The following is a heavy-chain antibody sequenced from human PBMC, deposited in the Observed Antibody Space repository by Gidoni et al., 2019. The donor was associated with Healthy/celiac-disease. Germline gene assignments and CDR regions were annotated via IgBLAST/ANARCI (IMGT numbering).Heavy chain of an antibody. CDR1: GYTFTSYG. Sequence: QVQLVQSGAEVKKPGASVKVSCKASGYTFTSYGIRWVRQAPGQGLEWMGWISAYNGNTNYAQKLQGRVTMTTDTSTSTAYMELRSLRSDDTAVYYCARAVIGEVPAAIEEGSWFDPWGQGTLVTVSS. CDR2: ISAYNGNT. J-gene: IGHJ5*02. D-gene: IGHD2-2*01. V-gene: IGHV1-18*01. CDR3: ARAVIGEVPAAIEEGSWFDP.